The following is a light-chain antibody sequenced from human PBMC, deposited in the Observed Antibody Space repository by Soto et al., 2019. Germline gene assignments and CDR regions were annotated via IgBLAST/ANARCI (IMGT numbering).Light chain of an antibody. J-gene: IGKJ1*01. Sequence: EIVMTQSPATLSVSPGEGATLFCRASQSVSSSYLAWYQQKPGQAPRLLIYGASSRATGTPDRFSGSGSGTDFTLTISRLEPEDFAVYYCQQYGSSPWTFGQGTKVDIK. CDR1: QSVSSSY. CDR2: GAS. V-gene: IGKV3-20*01. CDR3: QQYGSSPWT.